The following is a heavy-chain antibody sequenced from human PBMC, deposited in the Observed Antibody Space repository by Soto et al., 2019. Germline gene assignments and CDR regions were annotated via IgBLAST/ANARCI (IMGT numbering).Heavy chain of an antibody. CDR2: IHYSGTT. CDR1: RGSISGYY. CDR3: ARESPIGLVRGTSDI. J-gene: IGHJ3*02. Sequence: SETLSLTCTVSRGSISGYYWNWIRRPPGKGLEWIGFIHYSGTTDYNPSLKSRVTMSVDTSKNRFSLKLISVTAADTAVYYCARESPIGLVRGTSDIWGQGTMVTVSS. V-gene: IGHV4-59*01. D-gene: IGHD3-10*01.